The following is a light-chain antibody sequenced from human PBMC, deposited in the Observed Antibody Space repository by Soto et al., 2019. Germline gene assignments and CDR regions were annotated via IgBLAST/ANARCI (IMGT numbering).Light chain of an antibody. V-gene: IGLV1-40*01. CDR1: SSNIGGGYD. CDR2: GND. J-gene: IGLJ7*01. CDR3: QSYDASLSGTV. Sequence: QSVLTQPPSVSGAPGQRVTISCTGGSSNIGGGYDVHWYQQLPRAAPKLLIYGNDLRSSGVPDRFSGSKSGTSASLAITGLQAEDEADYYCQSYDASLSGTVFGGGTQLTVL.